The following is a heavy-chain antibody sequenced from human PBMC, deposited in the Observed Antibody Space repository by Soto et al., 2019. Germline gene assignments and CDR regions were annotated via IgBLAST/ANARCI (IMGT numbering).Heavy chain of an antibody. CDR1: GFTFSSYA. V-gene: IGHV3-23*01. CDR3: AKDQNLMVRGVIIVY. J-gene: IGHJ4*02. CDR2: ISGSGGST. D-gene: IGHD3-10*01. Sequence: GGSLRLSCAASGFTFSSYAMSWVRQAPGKGLEWVSAISGSGGSTYYADSVKGRFTIARDNSKNTLYLQMNSLRAEDTAVYYCAKDQNLMVRGVIIVYWSQGTLVTVSS.